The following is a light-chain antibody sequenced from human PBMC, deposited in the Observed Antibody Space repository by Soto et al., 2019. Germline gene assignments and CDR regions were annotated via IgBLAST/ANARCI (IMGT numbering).Light chain of an antibody. CDR2: YGA. CDR1: QSVSSY. V-gene: IGKV3-11*01. J-gene: IGKJ2*01. CDR3: QQRSNWYT. Sequence: EIVLTQSPATLSLSPGERATLSCRASQSVSSYLAWYQQQPAQAPRLLIYYGANSATGIPARFSGSGSGTDFMRTISSLEPEDFAVYYCQQRSNWYTFGQGTKLEIK.